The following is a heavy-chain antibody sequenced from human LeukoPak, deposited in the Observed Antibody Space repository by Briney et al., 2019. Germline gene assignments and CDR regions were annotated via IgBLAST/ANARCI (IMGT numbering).Heavy chain of an antibody. J-gene: IGHJ3*02. V-gene: IGHV1-8*01. CDR2: MNPNSGNT. D-gene: IGHD1-26*01. CDR3: ARAGIVGASGAFDI. Sequence: ASVKVSCKASGYTFTSYDINWVRQATGQGLEWMGWMNPNSGNTVYAQKFQGRVTMTRNTSISTAYMELSSLRSEDTAVYYCARAGIVGASGAFDIWGQGTMVTVSS. CDR1: GYTFTSYD.